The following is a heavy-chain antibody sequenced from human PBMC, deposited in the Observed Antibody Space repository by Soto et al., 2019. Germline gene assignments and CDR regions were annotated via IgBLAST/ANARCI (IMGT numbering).Heavy chain of an antibody. CDR3: ANVRLHATLEEHFSF. CDR2: ISGSGGST. Sequence: GGSLRLSCAASGFTFSSYAMSWVRQAPGKGLEWVSAISGSGGSTYYADSVKGRFTISRDNSKNTLYLQMNSLRAEDTAVYYCANVRLHATLEEHFSFWGQGTLVTGSS. D-gene: IGHD2-21*01. CDR1: GFTFSSYA. J-gene: IGHJ4*02. V-gene: IGHV3-23*01.